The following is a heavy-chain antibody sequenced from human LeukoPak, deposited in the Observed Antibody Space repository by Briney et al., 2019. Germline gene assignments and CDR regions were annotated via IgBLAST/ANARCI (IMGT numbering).Heavy chain of an antibody. CDR1: GFTFSDYY. CDR3: ARDLVPPPYSNYVGGYYYGMDV. Sequence: GGSLRLSCAAAGFTFSDYYMSWIRPAPGKGLEWVSYISSSGSTIYYTDSVKGRFTISTDNAKNSLYLQMNSLRAEDTAVYYCARDLVPPPYSNYVGGYYYGMDVWGQGTTVTVSS. D-gene: IGHD4-11*01. CDR2: ISSSGSTI. V-gene: IGHV3-11*01. J-gene: IGHJ6*02.